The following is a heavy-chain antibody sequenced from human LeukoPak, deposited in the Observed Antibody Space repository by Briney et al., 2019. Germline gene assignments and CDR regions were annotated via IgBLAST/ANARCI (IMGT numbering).Heavy chain of an antibody. CDR1: GYTFTTYG. D-gene: IGHD1-20*01. CDR2: ISIYNGNT. J-gene: IGHJ4*02. Sequence: ASVKVSCKASGYTFTTYGISWVRQAPGQGLEWMGWISIYNGNTNFAQKFQGRVSLTTDTSTSTAYMELRSLRSDDTAVYYCARSYRINWQYYFDFWGQGTLVTVSS. V-gene: IGHV1-18*01. CDR3: ARSYRINWQYYFDF.